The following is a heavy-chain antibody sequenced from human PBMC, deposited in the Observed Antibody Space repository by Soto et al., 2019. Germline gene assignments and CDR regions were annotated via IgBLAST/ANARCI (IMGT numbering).Heavy chain of an antibody. CDR1: GFTFSSYW. D-gene: IGHD6-6*01. V-gene: IGHV3-7*05. Sequence: PGGSLRLSCAASGFTFSSYWMSWVRQAPGKGLEWVANIKQDGSEKYYVDSVKGRFTISRDNAKNSLYLQMNSLRAEDTAVYYCARDRGEAAPAGDYWGQGTLVTVSS. J-gene: IGHJ4*02. CDR2: IKQDGSEK. CDR3: ARDRGEAAPAGDY.